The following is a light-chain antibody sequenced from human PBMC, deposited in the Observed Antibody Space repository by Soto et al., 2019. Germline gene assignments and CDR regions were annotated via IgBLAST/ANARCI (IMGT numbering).Light chain of an antibody. Sequence: QSALTQPASVSGSPGQSITISCTGTSSDVGGYNYVSWYQQHPGKAPKLMIYEVSNRPSGVSNRFSGSKSGNTASLTISGLQAQDEADYYCSSYTSSGTYVFGTGTKLPVL. V-gene: IGLV2-14*01. CDR1: SSDVGGYNY. CDR3: SSYTSSGTYV. J-gene: IGLJ1*01. CDR2: EVS.